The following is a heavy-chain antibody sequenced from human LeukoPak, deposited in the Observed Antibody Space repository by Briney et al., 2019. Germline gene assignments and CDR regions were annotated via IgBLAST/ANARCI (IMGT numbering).Heavy chain of an antibody. D-gene: IGHD3-22*01. Sequence: GGSLRLSCAASGFTFSSYAMSWVRQAPGKGLEWVSAISGSGGSTYYADSVKGRFTISRDNAKNSLYLQMNSLRAEDTAVYYCARDKGDYDTSGSLFIFGGQGTLVTVSS. CDR3: ARDKGDYDTSGSLFIF. J-gene: IGHJ4*02. CDR2: ISGSGGST. CDR1: GFTFSSYA. V-gene: IGHV3-23*01.